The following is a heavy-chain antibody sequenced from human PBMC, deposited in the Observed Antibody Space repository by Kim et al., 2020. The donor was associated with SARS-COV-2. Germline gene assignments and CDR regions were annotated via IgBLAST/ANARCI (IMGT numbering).Heavy chain of an antibody. Sequence: TDTNPALRSRVTISVDTSKNLFSLKLSSVTAADTAVYYCARQMIVSGFDYWGQGTLVTVSS. CDR2: T. J-gene: IGHJ4*02. CDR3: ARQMIVSGFDY. D-gene: IGHD3-22*01. V-gene: IGHV4-59*08.